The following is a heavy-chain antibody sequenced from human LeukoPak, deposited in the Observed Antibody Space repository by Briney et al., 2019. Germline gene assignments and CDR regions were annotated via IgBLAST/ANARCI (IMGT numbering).Heavy chain of an antibody. D-gene: IGHD2-21*02. J-gene: IGHJ4*01. Sequence: TGGSLRLSCAASGFTFSSYTMNWVRQAPGKGLEWVSSIAGSSGYISYADSVKGRFTISRDNAKKSLYLQMTSLTAEDTAVYYCARDRGAYCGGDCYLGFDYWGRGTLVTVSS. CDR1: GFTFSSYT. V-gene: IGHV3-21*01. CDR3: ARDRGAYCGGDCYLGFDY. CDR2: IAGSSGYI.